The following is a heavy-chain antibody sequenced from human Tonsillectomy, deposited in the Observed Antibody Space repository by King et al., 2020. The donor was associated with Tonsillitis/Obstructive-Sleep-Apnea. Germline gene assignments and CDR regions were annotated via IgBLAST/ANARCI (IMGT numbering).Heavy chain of an antibody. CDR2: IDPGDSDT. J-gene: IGHJ4*02. D-gene: IGHD1-26*01. V-gene: IGHV5-51*01. CDR1: CYSLTTYW. CDR3: ARHRTSGSLEPGGY. Sequence: VQLGQSGAEVKKPGESLKISCEGSCYSLTTYWIVWVSQMPGKCLDWMVIIDPGDSDTIYRPSFQGQVTIAADKSISTAYLQWSSLKASDTAMYYCARHRTSGSLEPGGYWGQGTLVTVSS.